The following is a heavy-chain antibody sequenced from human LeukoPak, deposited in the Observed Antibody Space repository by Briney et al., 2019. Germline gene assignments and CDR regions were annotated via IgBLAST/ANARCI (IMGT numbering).Heavy chain of an antibody. J-gene: IGHJ4*02. CDR2: INHSGST. CDR1: GGSFSGYY. V-gene: IGHV4-34*01. CDR3: ARDPSGYYPYFDY. Sequence: LETLSLTCAVYGGSFSGYYWSWIRQPPGKGLEWIGEINHSGSTNYNPSLKSRVTISVDTSKNQFSLKLSSVTAADTAVYYCARDPSGYYPYFDYWGQGTLVTVSS. D-gene: IGHD3-3*01.